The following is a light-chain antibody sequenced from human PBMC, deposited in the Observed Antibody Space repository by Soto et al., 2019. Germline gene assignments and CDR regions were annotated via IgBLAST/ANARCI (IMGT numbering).Light chain of an antibody. J-gene: IGLJ1*01. CDR3: SSYTSSPTLYV. V-gene: IGLV2-14*01. CDR1: TSDVGGYNY. CDR2: EVS. Sequence: QSVLTQPASVSGSPGQSITISCTGTTSDVGGYNYVSWYQQHPGKAPKLMIYEVSNRPSGVSNRFSGSKSGNTASLTISGLQAEDEADYYCSSYTSSPTLYVFGTGTKLTVL.